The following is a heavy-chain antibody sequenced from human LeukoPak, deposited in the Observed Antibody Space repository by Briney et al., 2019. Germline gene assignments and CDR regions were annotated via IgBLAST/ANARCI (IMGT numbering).Heavy chain of an antibody. Sequence: AGGSLRLSCAASGFNLNSYMLNWVRQAPGKGLEWVSAISGSGGSTYYADSVKGRFTISRNNSKNTLYLQMNSLRAEDTAVYYCGCSSTSCHESNWFDPWGQGTLVTVSS. D-gene: IGHD2-2*01. CDR2: ISGSGGST. CDR3: GCSSTSCHESNWFDP. J-gene: IGHJ5*02. V-gene: IGHV3-23*01. CDR1: GFNLNSYM.